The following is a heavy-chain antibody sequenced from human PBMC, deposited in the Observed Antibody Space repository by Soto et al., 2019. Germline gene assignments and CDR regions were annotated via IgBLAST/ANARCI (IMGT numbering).Heavy chain of an antibody. Sequence: GGSLRLSCAASGFTFSSFWMTWVRQAPGKGLEWVANINQDGSEIYYVDSVAGRFTISRDNAKNSLYLQMNGLRAEDTALYYCARLVGDYYYFDYWGQGTLVTVSS. CDR2: INQDGSEI. CDR1: GFTFSSFW. D-gene: IGHD4-17*01. J-gene: IGHJ4*02. V-gene: IGHV3-7*05. CDR3: ARLVGDYYYFDY.